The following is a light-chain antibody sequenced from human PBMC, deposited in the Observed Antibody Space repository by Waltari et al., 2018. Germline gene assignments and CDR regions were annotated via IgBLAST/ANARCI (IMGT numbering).Light chain of an antibody. CDR3: QVWDSSSDHPGV. CDR2: DDS. J-gene: IGLJ1*01. V-gene: IGLV3-21*04. Sequence: SYVLTQPPSVAVAPGKTARITCGGNNLGSKSVHWYQQKPGQAPVLVIYDDSDRPSGIPERFSGSNSGNTATLTISRVEAGDEADYYCQVWDSSSDHPGVFGTGTKVTVL. CDR1: NLGSKS.